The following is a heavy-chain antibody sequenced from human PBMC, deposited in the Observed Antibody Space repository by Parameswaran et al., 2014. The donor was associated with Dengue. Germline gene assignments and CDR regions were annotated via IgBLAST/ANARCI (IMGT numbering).Heavy chain of an antibody. Sequence: WIRQPQEGLEWIGNMYYTGNTYYNPSLRSRVTISVDTSKNQFSLKLRSVTAADTAVYYCARSMTMIRGVSSPVDYWGQGTLVTVSS. V-gene: IGHV4-39*01. J-gene: IGHJ4*02. D-gene: IGHD3-10*01. CDR3: ARSMTMIRGVSSPVDY. CDR2: MYYTGNT.